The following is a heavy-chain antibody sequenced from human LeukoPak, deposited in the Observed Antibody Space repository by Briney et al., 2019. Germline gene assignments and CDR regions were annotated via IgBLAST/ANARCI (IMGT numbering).Heavy chain of an antibody. CDR2: IYHSGSA. V-gene: IGHV4-38-2*02. CDR1: GYSISSGYY. Sequence: SETLSLTCTVSGYSISSGYYWGWIRQPPGEGLEWIGSIYHSGSAYYNPSLRSRVTLSVDTAKNQFSLKLSSVTAADTAVYYCASLYSGSYYLYWGEGTLVPVSS. D-gene: IGHD1-26*01. CDR3: ASLYSGSYYLY. J-gene: IGHJ4*02.